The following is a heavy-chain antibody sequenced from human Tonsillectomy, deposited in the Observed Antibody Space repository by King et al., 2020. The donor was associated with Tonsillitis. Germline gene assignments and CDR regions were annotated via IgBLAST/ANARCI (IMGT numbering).Heavy chain of an antibody. CDR3: ARLPRRRICCNAPFDM. D-gene: IGHD2-2*01. CDR1: GGSIRSDSYY. CDR2: IYYNGDT. Sequence: QLQESGPGLVKPSETLSLTCAVSGGSIRSDSYYWGWIRQAPGKGPEWIGDIYYNGDTFYNASLKSRVTISVDTSKNHLSLKLTSLTAADTAVYYCARLPRRRICCNAPFDMWGQGTMVTVSS. V-gene: IGHV4-39*02. J-gene: IGHJ3*02.